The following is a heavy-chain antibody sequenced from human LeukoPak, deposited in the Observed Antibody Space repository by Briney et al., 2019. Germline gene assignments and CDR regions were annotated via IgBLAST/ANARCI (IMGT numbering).Heavy chain of an antibody. D-gene: IGHD3-10*01. Sequence: GGSLRLSCAASGFTFSSFEMNWVRQAPGKGLEWVSYISSSGSTIYYADSVKGRFTISRDNGKNSLYLQMNSVRAEDTAVYYCASGVWFGELSYGYWGQGTLVTVSS. V-gene: IGHV3-48*03. CDR1: GFTFSSFE. CDR3: ASGVWFGELSYGY. CDR2: ISSSGSTI. J-gene: IGHJ4*02.